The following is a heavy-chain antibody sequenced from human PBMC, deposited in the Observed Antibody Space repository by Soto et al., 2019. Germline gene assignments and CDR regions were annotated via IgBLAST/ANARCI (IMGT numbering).Heavy chain of an antibody. CDR2: IYYSGST. Sequence: QLQLQESGPGLVKPSETLSLTCTVSGGSISSSSYYWGWIRQPPGKGLEWIGSIYYSGSTYYNPSLKSRVTISVDTSKNQFSLKLSSVTAADTAVYYCARILMVDSGSYYGKPYYFDYWGQGTLVTVSS. CDR1: GGSISSSSYY. CDR3: ARILMVDSGSYYGKPYYFDY. D-gene: IGHD1-26*01. V-gene: IGHV4-39*01. J-gene: IGHJ4*02.